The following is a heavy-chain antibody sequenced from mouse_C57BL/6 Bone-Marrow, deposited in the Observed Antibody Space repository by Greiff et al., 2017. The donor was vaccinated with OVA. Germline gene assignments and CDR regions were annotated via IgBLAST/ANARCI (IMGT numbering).Heavy chain of an antibody. CDR3: AREAGYYYGSDYYFDY. CDR2: IDPSDSYT. CDR1: GYTFTSYW. Sequence: QVQLQQPGAELVRPGTSVKLSCKASGYTFTSYWMHWVKQRPGQGLEWIGVIDPSDSYTNYNQKFKGKATLTVDTSSSTAYMQLSSLTSEDSAVYYCAREAGYYYGSDYYFDYGGQGTTLTVSS. D-gene: IGHD1-1*01. V-gene: IGHV1-59*01. J-gene: IGHJ2*01.